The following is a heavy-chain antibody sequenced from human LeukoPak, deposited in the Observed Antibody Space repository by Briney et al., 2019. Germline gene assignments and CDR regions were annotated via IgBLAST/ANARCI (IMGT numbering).Heavy chain of an antibody. Sequence: SETLSLTCTVSGGSISSYYWSWIRQPPGKGLEWIGYIYYSGSTNYNPSLKSRVTISVGTSKNQFSLKLSSVTAADTAVYYCAREGVEYSDYDSRGLYYFDYWGQGTLVTVSS. CDR2: IYYSGST. V-gene: IGHV4-59*01. CDR3: AREGVEYSDYDSRGLYYFDY. J-gene: IGHJ4*02. CDR1: GGSISSYY. D-gene: IGHD3-22*01.